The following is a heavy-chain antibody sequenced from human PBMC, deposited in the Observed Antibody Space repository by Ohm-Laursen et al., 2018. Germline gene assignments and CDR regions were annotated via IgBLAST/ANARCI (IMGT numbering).Heavy chain of an antibody. J-gene: IGHJ4*02. V-gene: IGHV3-23*01. CDR3: APRVGYCSGGSCDY. Sequence: SLRLSCAASGFTFSSYAMSWVRQAPGKGLEWVSAIRGNSVTTYYADSVKGRFTISRDNSKNTPYLQMNSLRAEDTAVYYCAPRVGYCSGGSCDYWGQGTLVTVSS. D-gene: IGHD2-15*01. CDR2: IRGNSVTT. CDR1: GFTFSSYA.